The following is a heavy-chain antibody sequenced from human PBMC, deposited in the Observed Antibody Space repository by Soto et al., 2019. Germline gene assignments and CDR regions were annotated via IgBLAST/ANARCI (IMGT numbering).Heavy chain of an antibody. J-gene: IGHJ4*02. V-gene: IGHV1-8*01. CDR2: MNPNSGNT. D-gene: IGHD3-16*01. CDR1: GYTCTSYD. Sequence: ASVKVCCKASGYTCTSYDINCVRQDTGQGLEWMGWMNPNSGNTGYAQKFQGRVTMTRNTSISTAYMELSSLRSEDTAVYYCARGQLRLRGRYFDYWGQGTLVTVSS. CDR3: ARGQLRLRGRYFDY.